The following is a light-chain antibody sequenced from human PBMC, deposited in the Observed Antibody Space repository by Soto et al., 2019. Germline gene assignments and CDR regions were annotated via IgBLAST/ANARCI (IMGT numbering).Light chain of an antibody. V-gene: IGLV4-69*01. Sequence: QPVLTQSPSASASLGASVKLTCTLSSGHSSYAIAWHQQQPEKGPRYLMKFNSDGSHSKGDGIPDRFSGSSSGAERYLTISRLQSEDEADYYCQTWDSGIWVFGGETKVNVL. J-gene: IGLJ3*02. CDR3: QTWDSGIWV. CDR1: SGHSSYA. CDR2: FNSDGSH.